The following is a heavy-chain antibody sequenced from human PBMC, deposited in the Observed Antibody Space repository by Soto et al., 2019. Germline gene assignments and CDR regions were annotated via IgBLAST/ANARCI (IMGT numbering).Heavy chain of an antibody. CDR2: IYSGGST. D-gene: IGHD2-2*01. CDR3: ARFVRSCSATTCSTRADV. V-gene: IGHV4-61*01. Sequence: KPSETLSLTCTVSGGFVNSDTHSWSWIRQTPGKRLEWIGFIYSGGSTKSPSLRSRVTMSVDTSKNQFSLKLRSVIVADTAVYHCARFVRSCSATTCSTRADVWGQGITVTVSS. CDR1: GGFVNSDTHS. J-gene: IGHJ6*02.